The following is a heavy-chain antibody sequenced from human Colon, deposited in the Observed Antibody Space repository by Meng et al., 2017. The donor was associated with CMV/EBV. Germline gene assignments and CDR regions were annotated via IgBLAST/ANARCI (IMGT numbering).Heavy chain of an antibody. Sequence: ASVKVSCKASGYTFTGYYMHWVRQAPGQALEWMGWINPNSGGTNYAQKFQGRVTMTRDTSISTAYMELSRLRSDDTAVYYCARDVWGVVVPAAWGQGTLVTVSS. D-gene: IGHD2-2*01. J-gene: IGHJ5*02. CDR2: INPNSGGT. CDR3: ARDVWGVVVPAA. V-gene: IGHV1-2*02. CDR1: GYTFTGYY.